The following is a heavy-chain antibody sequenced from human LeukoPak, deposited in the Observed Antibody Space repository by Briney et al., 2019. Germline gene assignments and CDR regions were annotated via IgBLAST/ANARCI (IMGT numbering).Heavy chain of an antibody. CDR2: IKQDGSEK. Sequence: GGSLRLSCAASGFTFSSYWMSWVRQAPGKGLEWVANIKQDGSEKYYVDSVKGRFTISRDNAKNSLYLQMNSLRAEDTAVYYCASLKEPWFGELIPNYWGQGTLVTVSS. CDR3: ASLKEPWFGELIPNY. CDR1: GFTFSSYW. J-gene: IGHJ4*02. D-gene: IGHD3-10*01. V-gene: IGHV3-7*01.